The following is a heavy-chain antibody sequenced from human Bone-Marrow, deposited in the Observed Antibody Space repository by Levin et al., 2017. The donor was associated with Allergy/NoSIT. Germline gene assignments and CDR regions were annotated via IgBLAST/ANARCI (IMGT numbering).Heavy chain of an antibody. D-gene: IGHD3-22*01. CDR1: GYTFSTYS. J-gene: IGHJ4*02. CDR3: GKWDHYESSGHY. V-gene: IGHV3-23*01. CDR2: LTGTGGNT. Sequence: ASVKVSCVGSGYTFSTYSMYWVRQAPGKGLEWVSGLTGTGGNTYYADSVKGRFTISRDNAKNTLYLQMNSLRAEDTAVYYCGKWDHYESSGHYWGQGTLVTVSS.